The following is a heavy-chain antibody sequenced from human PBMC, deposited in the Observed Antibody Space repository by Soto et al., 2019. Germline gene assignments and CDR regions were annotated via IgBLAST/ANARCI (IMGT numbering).Heavy chain of an antibody. Sequence: QVQLVESGGGVVQPGRSLRLSCAASGFTFSSYGMHWVRQAPGKGLEWVAVIWYDGSNKYYADSVKGRFTISRDNFKPTRXMQMNSLRAEDTAVYYCARDVGYCSGGSCYGWFDAWGQGTLVTVSS. CDR3: ARDVGYCSGGSCYGWFDA. CDR2: IWYDGSNK. J-gene: IGHJ5*02. CDR1: GFTFSSYG. D-gene: IGHD2-15*01. V-gene: IGHV3-33*01.